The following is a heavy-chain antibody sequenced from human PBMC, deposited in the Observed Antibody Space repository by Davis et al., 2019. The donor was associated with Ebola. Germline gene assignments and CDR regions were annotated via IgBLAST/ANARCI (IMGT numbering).Heavy chain of an antibody. Sequence: GESLKIPCQGSGYSFTSYWIGWVRQMPGKGLEWMGIIYPGDSDTRYSPSFQGQVTISADKSISTAYLQWSSLKASDTAMYYCARAPPTKGGYPDWFDPWGQGTLVTVSS. D-gene: IGHD5-18*01. V-gene: IGHV5-51*01. J-gene: IGHJ5*02. CDR1: GYSFTSYW. CDR2: IYPGDSDT. CDR3: ARAPPTKGGYPDWFDP.